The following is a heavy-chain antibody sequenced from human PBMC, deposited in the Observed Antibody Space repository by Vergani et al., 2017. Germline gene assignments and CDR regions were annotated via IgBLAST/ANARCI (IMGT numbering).Heavy chain of an antibody. J-gene: IGHJ5*02. CDR2: ISYDGRNK. CDR1: GFTFSSYA. V-gene: IGHV3-30*04. Sequence: QVQLVESGGGVVQPGRSLRLSCAASGFTFSSYAMHWVRQAPGKGLEWVAVISYDGRNKYYADSVKGRFTISRDNSKTTLYLQMNSLRAEDTAVYYCATSLLNYGPDFGFDPWGQGTLVTVSS. CDR3: ATSLLNYGPDFGFDP. D-gene: IGHD4-17*01.